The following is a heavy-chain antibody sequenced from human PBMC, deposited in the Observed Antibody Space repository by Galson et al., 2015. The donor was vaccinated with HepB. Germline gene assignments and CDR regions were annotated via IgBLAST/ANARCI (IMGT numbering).Heavy chain of an antibody. CDR2: ISYDGSNQ. J-gene: IGHJ6*02. CDR3: ARAQGGGYAVAVAGYHYYYAMDV. Sequence: SLRLSCAASGFTFSMYSINWVRQAPGKGLEWVAVISYDGSNQYYAESVKGRFTISRDNSKNTLYVQMNSLRAEDTAVYYCARAQGGGYAVAVAGYHYYYAMDVWGPGTTVTVSS. V-gene: IGHV3-30-3*01. D-gene: IGHD6-19*01. CDR1: GFTFSMYS.